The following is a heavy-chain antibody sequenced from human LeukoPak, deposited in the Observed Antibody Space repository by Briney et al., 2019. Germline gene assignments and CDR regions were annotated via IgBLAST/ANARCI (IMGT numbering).Heavy chain of an antibody. J-gene: IGHJ6*03. CDR1: GFTFDDYG. V-gene: IGHV3-20*04. CDR2: INWNGGST. D-gene: IGHD3-22*01. Sequence: GGSLRLSCAASGFTFDDYGMSWVSQAPGKGLEWVSGINWNGGSTGYADSVKGRFTISRDNAKNSLYLQMNSLRAEDTALYYCAREFYDSSGYYYYYYYMDVWGKGNTVTVSS. CDR3: AREFYDSSGYYYYYYYMDV.